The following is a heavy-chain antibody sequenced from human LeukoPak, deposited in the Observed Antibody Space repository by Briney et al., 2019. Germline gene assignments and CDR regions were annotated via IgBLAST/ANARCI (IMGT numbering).Heavy chain of an antibody. CDR2: ISAYSGYT. J-gene: IGHJ4*02. Sequence: GASVKVSCKASGYTFTNSGISWVRQAPGQGLEWMGWISAYSGYTHYAQKIQGRVTVTTEASTSTAYMELRSLTSCDTAVYECARDAVSTSTGGGIDYWGQGTLVSVSS. CDR1: GYTFTNSG. V-gene: IGHV1-18*01. D-gene: IGHD3-16*01. CDR3: ARDAVSTSTGGGIDY.